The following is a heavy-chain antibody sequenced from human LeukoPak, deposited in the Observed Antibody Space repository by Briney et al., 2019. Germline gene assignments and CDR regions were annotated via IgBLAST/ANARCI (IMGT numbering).Heavy chain of an antibody. Sequence: GESLRISCKGSGYTFTRYWIGWVRQAPGQGPEWMGWISNYNGNTKYAQKFQGRVTMTTDTSTSTAYMELRSLRSDDTAVYYCARDEDYGIFVNIDYWGQGTLVTVSS. CDR2: ISNYNGNT. CDR3: ARDEDYGIFVNIDY. D-gene: IGHD4-17*01. J-gene: IGHJ4*02. CDR1: GYTFTRYW. V-gene: IGHV1-18*04.